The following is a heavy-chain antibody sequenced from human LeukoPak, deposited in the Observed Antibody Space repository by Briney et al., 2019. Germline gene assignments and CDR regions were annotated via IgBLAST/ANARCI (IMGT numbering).Heavy chain of an antibody. J-gene: IGHJ4*02. CDR3: AKDCCTSGICYFDS. V-gene: IGHV3-23*01. CDR1: GFTFSGYA. Sequence: GGSLRLSCAVSGFTFSGYAMSWVRQAPGKGLEWVSGITGSGDSTYYADSVKGRFTISRDKSNNTLYLQMNSLRAEDTAVYYCAKDCCTSGICYFDSWGQGTLVTVSS. D-gene: IGHD2-8*01. CDR2: ITGSGDST.